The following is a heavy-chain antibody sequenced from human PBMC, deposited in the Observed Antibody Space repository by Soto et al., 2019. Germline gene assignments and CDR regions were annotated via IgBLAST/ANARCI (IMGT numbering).Heavy chain of an antibody. Sequence: TLSLTCTVSGASVTSDDYYWSWIRQPPGKGLEWIGYIYHSGSTYYNPSLKSRVTISIDTSQNQSSLKLTSLTAADTAVYYRARDPIFCYASRGYGGSYFDYWGQGSRVTVSS. CDR2: IYHSGST. CDR3: ARDPIFCYASRGYGGSYFDY. CDR1: GASVTSDDYY. V-gene: IGHV4-30-4*01. J-gene: IGHJ4*02. D-gene: IGHD3-22*01.